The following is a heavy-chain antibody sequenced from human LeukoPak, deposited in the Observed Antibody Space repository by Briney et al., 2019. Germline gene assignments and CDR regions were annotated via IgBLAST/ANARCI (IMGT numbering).Heavy chain of an antibody. D-gene: IGHD4-17*01. CDR1: GYSISSGYY. V-gene: IGHV4-38-2*01. CDR3: ARSRDYADRGWFDP. J-gene: IGHJ5*02. Sequence: SETLSLTCAVSGYSISSGYYCGWIRQPPGKGLEWIVSIYHSGSTYYNPSLKSRVTISLDTSKSHFSLKLTSVTAADTAVYYCARSRDYADRGWFDPLGQGTLVTVSS. CDR2: IYHSGST.